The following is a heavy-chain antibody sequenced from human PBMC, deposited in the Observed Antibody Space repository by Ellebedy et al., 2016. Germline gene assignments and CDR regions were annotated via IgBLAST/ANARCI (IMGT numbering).Heavy chain of an antibody. Sequence: GESLKISCAASGFTFSSYAMHWVRQAPGKGLEWVAVISYDGSNKYYADSVKGRFTISRDNSKNTLYLQMNSLRAEDTAVYYCARDGGGAARLLDYWGQGTLVTVSS. CDR3: ARDGGGAARLLDY. J-gene: IGHJ4*02. V-gene: IGHV3-30-3*01. CDR1: GFTFSSYA. D-gene: IGHD6-6*01. CDR2: ISYDGSNK.